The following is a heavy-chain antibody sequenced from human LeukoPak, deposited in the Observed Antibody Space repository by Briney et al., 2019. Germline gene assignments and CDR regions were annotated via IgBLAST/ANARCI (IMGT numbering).Heavy chain of an antibody. CDR2: IYYSGST. V-gene: IGHV4-59*12. CDR3: ARGLGYCSGGSCYSPYGMDV. J-gene: IGHJ6*02. CDR1: GDSISSYY. D-gene: IGHD2-15*01. Sequence: PSETLSLTCTVSGDSISSYYWSWIRQPPGKGLEWIGYIYYSGSTNYNPSLKSRVTISVDTSKNQFSLKLSSVTAADTAVYYCARGLGYCSGGSCYSPYGMDVWGQGTTVTVSS.